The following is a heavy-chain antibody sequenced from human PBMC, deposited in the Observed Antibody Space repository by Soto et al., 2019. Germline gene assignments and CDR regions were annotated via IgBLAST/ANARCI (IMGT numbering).Heavy chain of an antibody. J-gene: IGHJ3*02. CDR2: ISGSGTTA. CDR3: ANTTGGWFSAFEI. Sequence: EVQLLESGGGLVQTGGSLRLSCAASGFIFSSYAMSWVRQAPGKGLEWVSAISGSGTTAYYADSVKGRFTFSRDNSKKTMYLQMNSLRAEDTAVYYCANTTGGWFSAFEIWGQWTMVTVSS. V-gene: IGHV3-23*01. D-gene: IGHD6-19*01. CDR1: GFIFSSYA.